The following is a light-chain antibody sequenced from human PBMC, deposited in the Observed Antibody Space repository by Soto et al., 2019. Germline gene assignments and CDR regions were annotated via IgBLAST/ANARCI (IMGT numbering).Light chain of an antibody. CDR1: SSGVGSYNL. Sequence: QSVLTQPASVSGSPGQSITISCTGTSSGVGSYNLVSWYQQHPGKAPKLMIYEVSKRPSGVSNRFSGSKSGNTASLTISGLQAEDEADYYCCSYAGSSTFLYVFGTGTKVTVL. CDR3: CSYAGSSTFLYV. J-gene: IGLJ1*01. CDR2: EVS. V-gene: IGLV2-23*02.